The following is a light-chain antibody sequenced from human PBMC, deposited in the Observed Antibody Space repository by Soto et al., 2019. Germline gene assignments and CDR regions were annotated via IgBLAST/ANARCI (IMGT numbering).Light chain of an antibody. Sequence: DIVLTQSPATLSLSPGERATLSCRASQSLSNNYLAWYQKKPGQSPRLLIYGASTRATGIPDRFSGSGSGTDFPLTIARLEPEDFALYYCQNYGGPLPWSFGPGTKV. CDR2: GAS. J-gene: IGKJ1*01. V-gene: IGKV3-20*01. CDR3: QNYGGPLPWS. CDR1: QSLSNNY.